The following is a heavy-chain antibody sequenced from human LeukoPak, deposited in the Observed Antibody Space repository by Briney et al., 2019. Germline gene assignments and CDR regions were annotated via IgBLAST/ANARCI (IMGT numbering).Heavy chain of an antibody. CDR1: GASITNFY. CDR2: LYTSGNT. J-gene: IGHJ5*02. CDR3: ARAGGGAFDP. V-gene: IGHV4-4*07. D-gene: IGHD3-16*01. Sequence: SETLSLTCTVSGASITNFYWGWIRQPAGKGLEWIGHLYTSGNTRSNPSLKSRVTLSGDTSKNQFSLTLTSVTAADTATYYCARAGGGAFDPWGQGTLVTVSS.